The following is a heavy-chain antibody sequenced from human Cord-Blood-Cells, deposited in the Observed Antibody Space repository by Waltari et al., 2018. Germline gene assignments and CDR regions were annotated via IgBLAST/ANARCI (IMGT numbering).Heavy chain of an antibody. CDR1: GYTFTSYY. D-gene: IGHD2-2*01. J-gene: IGHJ3*02. V-gene: IGHV1-46*01. Sequence: QVQLVQSGAEVKKPGASVKVSCKASGYTFTSYYMRWVRQAPGQGLEWMGIINPSGGSTSYAQKFQGRVTMTRDTSTSTVYMELSSLRSEDTAVYYCARNDIVVVPAALGAFDIWGQGTMVTVSS. CDR3: ARNDIVVVPAALGAFDI. CDR2: INPSGGST.